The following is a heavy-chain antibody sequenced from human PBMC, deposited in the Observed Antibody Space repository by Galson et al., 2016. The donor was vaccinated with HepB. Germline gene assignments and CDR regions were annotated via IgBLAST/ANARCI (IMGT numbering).Heavy chain of an antibody. CDR3: TRNQGSGGGSCYDN. CDR1: GFKFDDYG. Sequence: SLRLSCAASGFKFDDYGMSWVRQAPGKGLEWVSGINWNGGSTGYVDSVKGRFTISRDNAKNSLYLQMNSLRAEDTALYYCTRNQGSGGGSCYDNWGQGTLVTVSS. CDR2: INWNGGST. J-gene: IGHJ4*02. D-gene: IGHD2-15*01. V-gene: IGHV3-20*04.